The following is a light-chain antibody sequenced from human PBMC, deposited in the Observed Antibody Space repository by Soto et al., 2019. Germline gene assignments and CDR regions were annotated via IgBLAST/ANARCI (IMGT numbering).Light chain of an antibody. CDR2: EVS. CDR3: SSYTGNSDV. J-gene: IGLJ1*01. CDR1: SGDVGGYKF. V-gene: IGLV2-14*01. Sequence: SALTQPASVSGSPGQSITIYCTGTSGDVGGYKFVSWSQQHTGRTPKLMIYEVSTRPSGVSSRFSASKSGNTASLTISGLQAEDEAEDFCSSYTGNSDVFGSGTKVTVL.